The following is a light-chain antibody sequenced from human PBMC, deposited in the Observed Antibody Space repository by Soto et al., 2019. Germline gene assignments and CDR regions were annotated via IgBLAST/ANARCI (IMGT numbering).Light chain of an antibody. Sequence: EIVLTQSPGTLSLSPGERVTLSCRASQSVSSTYLAWYQQKPGQAPRLLIYDASSRATGIPDRFSGSGSGTDLTLTISRLEPEDFAVYYCQHYHNSLWTFGQGTQVEI. CDR2: DAS. J-gene: IGKJ1*01. V-gene: IGKV3-20*01. CDR3: QHYHNSLWT. CDR1: QSVSSTY.